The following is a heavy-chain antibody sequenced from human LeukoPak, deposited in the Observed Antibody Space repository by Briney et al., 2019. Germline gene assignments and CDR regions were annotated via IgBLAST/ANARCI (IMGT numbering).Heavy chain of an antibody. D-gene: IGHD3-16*02. CDR2: TRNKANSYTT. CDR3: AKVFEGLGELSPLYDAFDI. CDR1: GFTFSDHY. J-gene: IGHJ3*02. Sequence: GGSLRLSCAASGFTFSDHYMDWVRQAPGKGLEWVGRTRNKANSYTTEYAASVKDRFTTSRDDSKNSLYLQMNSLRAEDTAVYYCAKVFEGLGELSPLYDAFDIWGQGTMVTVSS. V-gene: IGHV3-72*01.